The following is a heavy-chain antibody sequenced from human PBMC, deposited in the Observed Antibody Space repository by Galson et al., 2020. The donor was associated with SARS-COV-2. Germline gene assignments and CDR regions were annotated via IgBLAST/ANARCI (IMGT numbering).Heavy chain of an antibody. Sequence: PSETLSLTCDVSGYSITTGFFWGWVRQAPGKGLEWIGSIYHSGTTHSNPSLKSRVTMSVDTSKNQFSLSLGSVTAADTAVYYCTRLLEGTTWFNDYWGQGILVTVSS. D-gene: IGHD6-13*01. CDR3: TRLLEGTTWFNDY. CDR2: IYHSGTT. CDR1: GYSITTGFF. J-gene: IGHJ4*02. V-gene: IGHV4-38-2*01.